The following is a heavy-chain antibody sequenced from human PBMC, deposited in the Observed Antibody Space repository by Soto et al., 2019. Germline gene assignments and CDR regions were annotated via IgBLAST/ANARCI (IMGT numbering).Heavy chain of an antibody. CDR3: AKGGPYYYDSSCYYDY. D-gene: IGHD3-22*01. Sequence: EVQLLEAGGGLVQPGGSLRLSCAASGFTFSSYAMSWVRQAPGKGLEWVSAISGSGGSTYYADSVKGRFTISRDNSKNTLYLQMNSLRAEDTAVYYCAKGGPYYYDSSCYYDYWGQGTLVTVSS. J-gene: IGHJ4*02. V-gene: IGHV3-23*01. CDR2: ISGSGGST. CDR1: GFTFSSYA.